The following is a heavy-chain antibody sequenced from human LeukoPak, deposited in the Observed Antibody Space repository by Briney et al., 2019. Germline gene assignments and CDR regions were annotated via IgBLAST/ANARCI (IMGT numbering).Heavy chain of an antibody. V-gene: IGHV3-11*04. CDR3: ATPLLWFGETSANDY. CDR1: GFTFSDYY. Sequence: GGSLRLSCAASGFTFSDYYMSWIRQAPGKGLEWVSYISSSGSTIYYADSVKGRFTISRDNAKNSLYLQMNSLRAEDTAVYYCATPLLWFGETSANDYWGQGTLVTASS. D-gene: IGHD3-10*01. J-gene: IGHJ4*02. CDR2: ISSSGSTI.